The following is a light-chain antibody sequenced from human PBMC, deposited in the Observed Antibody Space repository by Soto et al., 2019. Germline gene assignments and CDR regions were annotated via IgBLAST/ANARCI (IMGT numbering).Light chain of an antibody. CDR2: SNH. CDR3: AAWDDSLNGYV. J-gene: IGLJ1*01. V-gene: IGLV1-44*01. CDR1: SSNIGSNT. Sequence: QSVLTQPPSASGIPGQRVTISCSGSSSNIGSNTVSWYQQLPGKAPKLLISSNHQRPSGVPDRFSGSKSGTSASLAISGLQSEDEADYYCAAWDDSLNGYVFGTGTKVTV.